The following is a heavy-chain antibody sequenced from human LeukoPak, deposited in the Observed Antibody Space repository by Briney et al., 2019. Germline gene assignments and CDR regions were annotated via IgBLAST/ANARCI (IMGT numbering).Heavy chain of an antibody. CDR2: IGTYGGDT. J-gene: IGHJ5*01. CDR1: GYTLNTYG. Sequence: ASVKVSCKASGYTLNTYGVSWVRQAPGQGLEWMGWIGTYGGDTYYAQKFQGRITVTTDTSTSTVYMELRNLRSDDTAVYYCARDLWNFYDDSGYNRDFDSWGQGTLVTVSS. D-gene: IGHD3-22*01. V-gene: IGHV1-18*01. CDR3: ARDLWNFYDDSGYNRDFDS.